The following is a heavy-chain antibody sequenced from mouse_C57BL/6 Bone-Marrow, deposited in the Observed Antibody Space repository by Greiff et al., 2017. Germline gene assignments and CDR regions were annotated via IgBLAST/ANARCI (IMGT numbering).Heavy chain of an antibody. CDR3: ARSLDGYYHAY. CDR1: GYAFTNYL. D-gene: IGHD2-3*01. Sequence: MQLQESGAELVRPGTSVKVSCKASGYAFTNYLIEWVKQRPGQGLEWIGVINPGSGGTNYNEKFKGKATLTADKSSSTAYMQLSSLTSEDSAVYFCARSLDGYYHAYWGQGTLVTVSA. J-gene: IGHJ3*01. CDR2: INPGSGGT. V-gene: IGHV1-54*01.